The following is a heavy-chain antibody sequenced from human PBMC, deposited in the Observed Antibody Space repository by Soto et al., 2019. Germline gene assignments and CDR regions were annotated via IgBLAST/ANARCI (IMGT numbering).Heavy chain of an antibody. D-gene: IGHD3-22*01. CDR3: AKGFREFYRVSSGYYLLDQ. CDR1: EFTFRNYA. CDR2: ITGDGNRA. Sequence: EVQLLESGGGLVQPGGSLSVSCAASEFTFRNYAMTWVRQAPGKGLQWVSSITGDGNRAYYADSVTGRFTVSRDNSKNTLYLQMLTLGVEDTAVYYCAKGFREFYRVSSGYYLLDQWGQGTLVTVSS. V-gene: IGHV3-23*01. J-gene: IGHJ4*02.